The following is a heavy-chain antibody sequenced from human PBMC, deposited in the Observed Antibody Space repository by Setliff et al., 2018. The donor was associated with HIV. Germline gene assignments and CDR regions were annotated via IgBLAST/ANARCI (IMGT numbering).Heavy chain of an antibody. D-gene: IGHD3-10*01. CDR3: ATYADRESNRFDP. CDR2: IYYSGST. J-gene: IGHJ5*02. Sequence: PSETLSLTCTVAGSSISSGSYYWSWIRQPPGKGLEWIGSIYYSGSTYYNPSLKSRVTISVDTSKNQFSLTLSPVTAADTAVYYCATYADRESNRFDPWGQGILVTVSS. CDR1: GSSISSGSYY. V-gene: IGHV4-39*01.